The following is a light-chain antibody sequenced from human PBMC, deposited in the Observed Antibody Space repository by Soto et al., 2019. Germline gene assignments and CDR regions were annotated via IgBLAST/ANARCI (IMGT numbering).Light chain of an antibody. CDR2: EVS. V-gene: IGLV2-8*01. CDR1: SSNVGSYKY. Sequence: QSALTKSPSVSGSPGQSITISCTGTSSNVGSYKYVSWYQQHPGKAPKLIIYEVSNRPSGVPDRFSGPKSGNSASLTVSGLQAEDEADYCCRSYDGSKNCVFGTGTKLTVL. J-gene: IGLJ1*01. CDR3: RSYDGSKNCV.